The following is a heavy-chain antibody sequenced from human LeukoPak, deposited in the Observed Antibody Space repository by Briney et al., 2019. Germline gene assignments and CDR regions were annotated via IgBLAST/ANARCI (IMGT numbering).Heavy chain of an antibody. J-gene: IGHJ2*01. D-gene: IGHD1-26*01. CDR3: ARGRQGAKTRYFDI. Sequence: GGSLRLSCAASGFTFSRHAMHWVRQAPGKGLECVSTINDSGDRIYYGISVKRRFSVSGHNSKNTLYLQKGSLIAEDVAVYYCARGRQGAKTRYFDIWGRGTLVTVSS. V-gene: IGHV3-64*01. CDR2: INDSGDRI. CDR1: GFTFSRHA.